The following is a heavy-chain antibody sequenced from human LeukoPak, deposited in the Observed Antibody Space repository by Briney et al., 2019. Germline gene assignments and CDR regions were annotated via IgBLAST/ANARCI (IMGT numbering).Heavy chain of an antibody. CDR2: IYPGDSDT. CDR3: ARAGYSNRWDGVDY. D-gene: IGHD2/OR15-2a*01. V-gene: IGHV5-51*01. CDR1: GYTFTNYW. Sequence: GESLKITCKGSGYTFTNYWIGWVRQMPGKGLEFMGIIYPGDSDTRYSPSFQGQVTISVDKSINTAYLQWSSLKASDSAMYYCARAGYSNRWDGVDYWGQGTLVTVSS. J-gene: IGHJ4*02.